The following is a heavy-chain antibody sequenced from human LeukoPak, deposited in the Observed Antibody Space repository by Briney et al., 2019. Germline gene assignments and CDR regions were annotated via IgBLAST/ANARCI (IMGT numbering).Heavy chain of an antibody. V-gene: IGHV4-59*01. CDR2: IYYSGST. D-gene: IGHD6-25*01. CDR3: ARDPGVSKGPTLYSSAYNYYVRDV. CDR1: GGSISSYY. J-gene: IGHJ6*02. Sequence: SETLSLTCTVSGGSISSYYWSWIRQPPGKGLEWIGYIYYSGSTNYNPSLKSRVTISVDTSKNQFSLKLSSVTAADTAVYYCARDPGVSKGPTLYSSAYNYYVRDVWGQGTTVTV.